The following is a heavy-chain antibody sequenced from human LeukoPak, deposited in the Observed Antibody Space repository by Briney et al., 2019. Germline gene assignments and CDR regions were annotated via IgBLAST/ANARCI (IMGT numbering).Heavy chain of an antibody. D-gene: IGHD2-15*01. Sequence: ASVKVSCKASGYTFTGYYMHLVRQAPGQGLEWMGRINPNSGGTNYAQKFQGRVTMTRDTSISTAYMELSELRSDDTAVYYCARLFVSSPNYWGQGTLVTVSS. CDR3: ARLFVSSPNY. CDR1: GYTFTGYY. J-gene: IGHJ4*02. CDR2: INPNSGGT. V-gene: IGHV1-2*06.